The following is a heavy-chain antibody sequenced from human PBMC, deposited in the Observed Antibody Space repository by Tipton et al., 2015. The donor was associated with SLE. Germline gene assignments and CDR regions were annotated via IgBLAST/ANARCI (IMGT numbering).Heavy chain of an antibody. Sequence: QLVQSGGGVVQPGRSLRLSCAASGFTFSSYAMHWVRQAPGKGLEWVAVIWYDGSNKYYADSVKGRFTISRDNSKNTLYLQMNSLRAEDTAVYYCLRSPNYYYGMDVWGQGTTVTVSS. CDR1: GFTFSSYA. CDR3: LRSPNYYYGMDV. V-gene: IGHV3-30*04. CDR2: IWYDGSNK. J-gene: IGHJ6*02.